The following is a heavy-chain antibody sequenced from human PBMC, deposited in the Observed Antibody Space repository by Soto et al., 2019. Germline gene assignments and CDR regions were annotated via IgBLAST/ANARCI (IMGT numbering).Heavy chain of an antibody. Sequence: QLQLRESGPGLVKPSETLSLTCTVSGGSISSSTYYWGWIRQPPGKGLEWIGSIYYSGSTYYNPSLKRRATPSSGTSKCQSSLILSSVTAADTAVYYCASQVYGSGVVRYFDLWGRGTLVTVSS. D-gene: IGHD3-10*01. J-gene: IGHJ2*01. CDR3: ASQVYGSGVVRYFDL. CDR1: GGSISSSTYY. CDR2: IYYSGST. V-gene: IGHV4-39*01.